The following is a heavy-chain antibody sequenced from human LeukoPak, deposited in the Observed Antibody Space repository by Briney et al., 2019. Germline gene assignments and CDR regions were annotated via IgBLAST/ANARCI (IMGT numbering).Heavy chain of an antibody. V-gene: IGHV4-59*01. J-gene: IGHJ3*02. CDR2: IYYSGST. CDR3: ARALGAFDI. CDR1: GGSISTYY. Sequence: SETLSLTCTVSGGSISTYYWSWIRQPPGKGLEWIGYIYYSGSTNYNPSLKSRVSISVDTSKNQFSLKLNSVTAADTAVYYCARALGAFDIWGQGTMVTVSS.